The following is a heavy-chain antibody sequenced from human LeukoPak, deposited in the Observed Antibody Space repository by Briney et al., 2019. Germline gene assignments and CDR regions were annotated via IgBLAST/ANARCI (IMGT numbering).Heavy chain of an antibody. D-gene: IGHD2-2*01. CDR2: IYSGGST. CDR1: GFTVSSNY. J-gene: IGHJ4*02. CDR3: ASSASLVCLDY. V-gene: IGHV3-53*01. Sequence: PGGSLRLSCAASGFTVSSNYMSWVRQAPGKGLEGVSVIYSGGSTYYANSVKGRFTISRDNSKNMLFLQMNSLRAEDTAVYFCASSASLVCLDYWGQGTLVTVSS.